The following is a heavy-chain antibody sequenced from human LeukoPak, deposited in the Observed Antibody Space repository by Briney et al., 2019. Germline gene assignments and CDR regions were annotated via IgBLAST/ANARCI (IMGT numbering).Heavy chain of an antibody. J-gene: IGHJ6*03. CDR1: GYTFTSYD. V-gene: IGHV1-8*01. Sequence: ASVKVSCKASGYTFTSYDINWVRQATGQGLEWMGWMNPNSGNTGYAQKFQGRVTMTRNTSISTAYMELSSLRSEDTAVYYCAIIAARRRGPHYYYMDVWGKGTTVTVSS. D-gene: IGHD6-6*01. CDR2: MNPNSGNT. CDR3: AIIAARRRGPHYYYMDV.